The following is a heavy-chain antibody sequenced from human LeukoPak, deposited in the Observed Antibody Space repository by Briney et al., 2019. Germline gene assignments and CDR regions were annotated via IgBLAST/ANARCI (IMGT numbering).Heavy chain of an antibody. CDR3: AKLPYFAYFDY. CDR1: GFPFSSYA. D-gene: IGHD3-9*01. V-gene: IGHV3-23*01. CDR2: ISGSGGSI. J-gene: IGHJ4*02. Sequence: GGPLRLSCAASGFPFSSYAMNWVRQAPGKGLEWVSAISGSGGSIYYADSVKGRFTISRDNSKNTLYLQMNSLRAEDTAVYHCAKLPYFAYFDYWGQGTLVSVSS.